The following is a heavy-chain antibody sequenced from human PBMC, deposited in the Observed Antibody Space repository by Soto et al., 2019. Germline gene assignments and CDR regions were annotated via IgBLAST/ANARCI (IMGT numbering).Heavy chain of an antibody. Sequence: QVQLQESGPGLVKPSQTLSLTCTVSGGSISSGGYYWSWIRQHPGKGLAWIGYIYYSGSTYYNPSLNSRVTLSVDTSKNQSCLKLSSVTAAYTAVYYCARVPGPYYYDSSGTHFDYWGQGTLVTVSS. CDR1: GGSISSGGYY. V-gene: IGHV4-31*03. D-gene: IGHD3-22*01. CDR3: ARVPGPYYYDSSGTHFDY. J-gene: IGHJ4*02. CDR2: IYYSGST.